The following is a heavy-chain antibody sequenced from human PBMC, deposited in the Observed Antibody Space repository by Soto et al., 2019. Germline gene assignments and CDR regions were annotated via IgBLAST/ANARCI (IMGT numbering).Heavy chain of an antibody. CDR2: IIPIFGTA. CDR3: ARGGDTAMVRTPYYYYGMDV. Sequence: GASVKVSCKASGGTFSSYAISWVRQAPGQGLEWMGGIIPIFGTANYAQKFQGRVTITADESTSTAYMELSSLRSEDTAVYYCARGGDTAMVRTPYYYYGMDVWGQGTTVTVSS. D-gene: IGHD5-18*01. J-gene: IGHJ6*02. CDR1: GGTFSSYA. V-gene: IGHV1-69*13.